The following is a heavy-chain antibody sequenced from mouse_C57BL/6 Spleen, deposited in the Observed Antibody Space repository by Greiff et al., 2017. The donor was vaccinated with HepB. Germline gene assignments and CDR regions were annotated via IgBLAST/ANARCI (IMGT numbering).Heavy chain of an antibody. CDR1: GYTFTSYW. D-gene: IGHD1-1*01. Sequence: VKLQESGAELVKPGASVKLSCKASGYTFTSYWLHWVKQRPGRGLEWIGRIDPNSGGTKYNEKFKSKATLTVDKPSSTAYMQLSSLTSEDSAVYYCAISSYYGSQTWFAYWGQGTLVTVSA. V-gene: IGHV1-72*01. CDR2: IDPNSGGT. CDR3: AISSYYGSQTWFAY. J-gene: IGHJ3*01.